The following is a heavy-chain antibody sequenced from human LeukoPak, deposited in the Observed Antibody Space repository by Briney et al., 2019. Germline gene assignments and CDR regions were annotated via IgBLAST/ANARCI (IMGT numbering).Heavy chain of an antibody. Sequence: GGSLRLSCAASGFTFSSYSMNWVRQAPGKGLEWVSSISSSSSYVYYADSVKGRFTISRDNAKNSLYLQMNSLRSEDTAVYYCARAGVGGPFDPWGQGTLVTVSS. V-gene: IGHV3-21*04. CDR1: GFTFSSYS. J-gene: IGHJ5*02. D-gene: IGHD3-10*01. CDR2: ISSSSSYV. CDR3: ARAGVGGPFDP.